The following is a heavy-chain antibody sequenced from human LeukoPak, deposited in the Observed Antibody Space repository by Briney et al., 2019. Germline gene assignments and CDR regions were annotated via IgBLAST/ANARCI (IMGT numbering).Heavy chain of an antibody. CDR1: GLTFSSYA. CDR2: ISYDGSNK. D-gene: IGHD6-19*01. Sequence: GRSLRLSCAASGLTFSSYAMHWVRQAPGKGLEWVAVISYDGSNKYYADSVKGRFTISRDNSKNTLYLQMNSLRAEDTAVYYCASLLGIAVAGTSDYFDYWGQGTLVTVSS. V-gene: IGHV3-30-3*01. CDR3: ASLLGIAVAGTSDYFDY. J-gene: IGHJ4*02.